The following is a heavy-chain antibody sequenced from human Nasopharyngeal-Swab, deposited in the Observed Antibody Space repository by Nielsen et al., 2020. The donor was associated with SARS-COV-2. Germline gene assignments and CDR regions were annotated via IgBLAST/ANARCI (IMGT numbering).Heavy chain of an antibody. J-gene: IGHJ4*02. Sequence: SETLSLTCTVPGGSVSSGSYYWSWIRQPPGKGLEWIGYIYYSGSTNYNPSLKSRVTISVDTSKNQFSLKLSSVTAADTAVYYCARGYSISWFDYWGQGTLVTVSS. V-gene: IGHV4-61*01. CDR2: IYYSGST. CDR1: GGSVSSGSYY. D-gene: IGHD6-13*01. CDR3: ARGYSISWFDY.